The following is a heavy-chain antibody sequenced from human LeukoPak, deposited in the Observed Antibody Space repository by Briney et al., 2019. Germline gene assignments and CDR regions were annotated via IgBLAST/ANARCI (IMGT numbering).Heavy chain of an antibody. Sequence: PSETLSLTCAVYGGSFSGYYWSWIRQPPGKGLEWIGEINHSGSTNHNPSLKSRVPISVDTSKNQFSLKLSSVTAADTAVYYCARAHRGYGSGSPAFDYWGQGTLVTVSS. V-gene: IGHV4-34*01. J-gene: IGHJ4*02. CDR2: INHSGST. D-gene: IGHD3-10*01. CDR1: GGSFSGYY. CDR3: ARAHRGYGSGSPAFDY.